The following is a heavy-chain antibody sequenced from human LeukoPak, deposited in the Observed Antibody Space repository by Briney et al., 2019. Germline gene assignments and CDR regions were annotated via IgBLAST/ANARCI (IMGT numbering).Heavy chain of an antibody. CDR3: ARLMQLNWFDP. CDR2: INHSGST. Sequence: SETLSLTCAVYGGSFSGYYWSWIRQPPGKGLEWIGEINHSGSTNYNPSLKSRVTISVDTSKNQFSLKLSSVTAADTAVYYCARLMQLNWFDPWGQGTLVTVSS. V-gene: IGHV4-34*01. D-gene: IGHD2-8*01. CDR1: GGSFSGYY. J-gene: IGHJ5*02.